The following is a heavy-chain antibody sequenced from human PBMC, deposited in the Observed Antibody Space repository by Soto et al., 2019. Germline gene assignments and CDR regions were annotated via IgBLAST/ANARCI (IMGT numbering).Heavy chain of an antibody. Sequence: QVQLVQSGAEVKKPGSSVKVSCKASGGTFSSYAISWVRQAPGQGLEWMGGIIPIFGTANYAQKFQGRVTITADESTSTAYMELSSLRSEDTAVYYCARLPYYYDSSGYYLPDYFDYWGQGTLVTVSS. CDR3: ARLPYYYDSSGYYLPDYFDY. J-gene: IGHJ4*02. CDR1: GGTFSSYA. V-gene: IGHV1-69*01. CDR2: IIPIFGTA. D-gene: IGHD3-22*01.